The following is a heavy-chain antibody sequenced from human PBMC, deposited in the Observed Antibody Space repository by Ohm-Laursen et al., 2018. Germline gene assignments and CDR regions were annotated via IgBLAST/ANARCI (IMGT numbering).Heavy chain of an antibody. V-gene: IGHV4-59*01. D-gene: IGHD3-10*01. CDR2: IYYSGST. Sequence: SQTLSLTCTVSGGYISSYYWSWIRQPTGKGLEWIGYIYYSGSTNYNPSLKSRVTISVDTSKNQFSLKLSSVTAADTAVYYCARWGSGRDDAFDIWGQGTMVTVSS. J-gene: IGHJ3*02. CDR3: ARWGSGRDDAFDI. CDR1: GGYISSYY.